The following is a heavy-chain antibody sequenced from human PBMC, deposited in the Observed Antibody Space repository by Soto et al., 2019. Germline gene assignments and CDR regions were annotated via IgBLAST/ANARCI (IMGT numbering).Heavy chain of an antibody. J-gene: IGHJ4*02. D-gene: IGHD6-13*01. Sequence: EVQLLESGGGFVQPGGSLRLSCAASGFTFTNYSLSWVRQAPGKGLEWVSTIGGGSGSTYYADSVKGRFSISRENSKNTLDLQMSSQRAADTALYYCATRMYSTSWYYVVSWGQGTLVTVSS. V-gene: IGHV3-23*01. CDR3: ATRMYSTSWYYVVS. CDR2: IGGGSGST. CDR1: GFTFTNYS.